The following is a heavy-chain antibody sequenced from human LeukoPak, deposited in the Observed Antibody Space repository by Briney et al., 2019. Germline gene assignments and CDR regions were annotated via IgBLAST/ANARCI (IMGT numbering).Heavy chain of an antibody. CDR1: GGSISTYY. Sequence: PSETLSLTCAVSGGSISTYYWSWIRQPPGKGLEWIGDIYYSGSTNYNPSLKSRVSLSVDTSKNLFSLKLTSVTAADTAVYYCARLERQWHTFKYYFQYWGPGTMVTVSS. CDR2: IYYSGST. CDR3: ARLERQWHTFKYYFQY. J-gene: IGHJ4*02. V-gene: IGHV4-59*01. D-gene: IGHD6-19*01.